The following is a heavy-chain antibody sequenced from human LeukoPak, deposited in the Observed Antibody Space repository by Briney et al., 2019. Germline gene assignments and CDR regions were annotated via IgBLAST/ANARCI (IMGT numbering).Heavy chain of an antibody. CDR2: MNPNSGNT. V-gene: IGHV1-8*01. D-gene: IGHD3-16*02. CDR3: ARDPSNTSGRYTYFDY. CDR1: GYTFTSYD. Sequence: ASVKLSCKASGYTFTSYDINWVRQATGQGLEWMGWMNPNSGNTGYAQKFQGRVTMTRNTSISTAYMELRSLRSDDTAVYYCARDPSNTSGRYTYFDYWGQGTLVTVSS. J-gene: IGHJ4*02.